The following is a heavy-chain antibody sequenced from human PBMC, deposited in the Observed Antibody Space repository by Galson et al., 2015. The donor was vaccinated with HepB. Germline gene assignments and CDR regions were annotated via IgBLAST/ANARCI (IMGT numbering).Heavy chain of an antibody. D-gene: IGHD6-19*01. CDR1: GYTFTSYD. J-gene: IGHJ6*02. V-gene: IGHV1-69*13. Sequence: SVKVSCKASGYTFTSYDISWVRQAPGQGLEWMGGIIPIFGTANYAQKFQGRVTITADESTSTAYMELSSLRSEDTAVYYCARMSGAGTLGMLFNYYYGMDVWGQGTTVTVSS. CDR2: IIPIFGTA. CDR3: ARMSGAGTLGMLFNYYYGMDV.